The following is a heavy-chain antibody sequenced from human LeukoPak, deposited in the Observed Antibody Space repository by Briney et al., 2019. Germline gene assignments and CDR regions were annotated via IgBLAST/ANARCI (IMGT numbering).Heavy chain of an antibody. CDR1: GYSISSGYD. Sequence: SETLSLTCAVSGYSISSGYDWGWIGQPPGKGLEWIGSIFRRGGAYYNPSVKRRVNMSVDTSKNQISLKLSSVTAADTAVYYCARASGSYGSGSYYYYGMDVWGKGTTVTVSS. D-gene: IGHD3-10*01. V-gene: IGHV4-38-2*01. CDR3: ARASGSYGSGSYYYYGMDV. CDR2: IFRRGGA. J-gene: IGHJ6*04.